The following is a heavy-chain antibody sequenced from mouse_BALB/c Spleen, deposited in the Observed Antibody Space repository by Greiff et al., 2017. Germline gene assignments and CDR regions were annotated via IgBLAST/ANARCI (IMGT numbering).Heavy chain of an antibody. V-gene: IGHV14-3*02. J-gene: IGHJ3*01. CDR1: GFNIKDTY. Sequence: VQLQQSGAELVKPGASVKLSCTASGFNIKDTYMPWVKQRPEQGLEWIGRIDPANGNTKYDPKFQGKATITADASSNTAYLQLSSLTAEATAVYCCARHYYGSTWFAYWGQGTLVTVSA. D-gene: IGHD2-1*01. CDR2: IDPANGNT. CDR3: ARHYYGSTWFAY.